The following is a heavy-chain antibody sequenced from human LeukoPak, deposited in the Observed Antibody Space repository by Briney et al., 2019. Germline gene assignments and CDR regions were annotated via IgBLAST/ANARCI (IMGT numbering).Heavy chain of an antibody. J-gene: IGHJ4*02. V-gene: IGHV1-8*01. CDR3: ARATGKDILTGRKLDC. CDR1: GYTFTSYD. D-gene: IGHD3-9*01. Sequence: GASVKVSCKASGYTFTSYDINWVRQATGQGLEWMGWMNPNSGNTGYAQKFQGRVTMIRNTSISTAYMELSSLRSEDTAVYYCARATGKDILTGRKLDCWGQGTLVSVSS. CDR2: MNPNSGNT.